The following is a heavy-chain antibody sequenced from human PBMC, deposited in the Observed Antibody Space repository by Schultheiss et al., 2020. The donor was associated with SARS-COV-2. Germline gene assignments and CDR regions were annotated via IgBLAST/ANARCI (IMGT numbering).Heavy chain of an antibody. V-gene: IGHV4-39*01. CDR2: IYYSGST. D-gene: IGHD1-26*01. CDR1: GGSISSYY. CDR3: VRTSGSYVLDY. J-gene: IGHJ4*02. Sequence: SETLSLTCTVSGGSISSYYWSWIRQPPGKGLEWIGSIYYSGSTYYNPSLKSRVTISVDTSKNQFSLKLSSVTAADTAVYYCVRTSGSYVLDYWGQGTLVTVSS.